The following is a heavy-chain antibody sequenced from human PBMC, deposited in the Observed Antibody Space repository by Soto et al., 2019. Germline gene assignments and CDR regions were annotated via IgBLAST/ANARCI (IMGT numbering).Heavy chain of an antibody. Sequence: PSETLSLTCAVYGGSFSGYYWSWIRQPPGKGLEWIGEINHSGSTNYNPSLKSRVTISVDTSKNQFSLKLSSVTAADTAVYYCASLTYYYDSSGNAFDIWGQGTMVTVSS. J-gene: IGHJ3*02. CDR3: ASLTYYYDSSGNAFDI. CDR1: GGSFSGYY. D-gene: IGHD3-22*01. V-gene: IGHV4-34*01. CDR2: INHSGST.